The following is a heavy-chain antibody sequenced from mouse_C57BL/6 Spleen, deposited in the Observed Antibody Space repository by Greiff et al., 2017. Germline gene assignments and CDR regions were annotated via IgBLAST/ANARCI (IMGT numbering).Heavy chain of an antibody. Sequence: EVQLQQSGPELVKPGASVKIPCKASGYTFTDYNMDWVKQSHGKSLEWIGDINPNNGGTIYNQKFKGKATLTVNKSSSTAYMELRSLTSEDTAVYYCARRTTVVAKAMDYWGQGTSVTVSS. CDR2: INPNNGGT. J-gene: IGHJ4*01. V-gene: IGHV1-18*01. CDR3: ARRTTVVAKAMDY. CDR1: GYTFTDYN. D-gene: IGHD1-1*01.